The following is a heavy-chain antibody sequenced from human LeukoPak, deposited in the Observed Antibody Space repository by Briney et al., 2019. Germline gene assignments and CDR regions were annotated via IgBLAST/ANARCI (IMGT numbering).Heavy chain of an antibody. V-gene: IGHV1-2*02. Sequence: ASVKVSCKASGYSFTGYYMHWVRQAPGQGLEWMGWINPNSGVTNYAQKFQGRVTMTSDASISTAYMDLSRLRSDDTAVYYCARGIRYCSGGSCSWGQGTLVTVSS. D-gene: IGHD2-15*01. CDR2: INPNSGVT. CDR1: GYSFTGYY. CDR3: ARGIRYCSGGSCS. J-gene: IGHJ5*02.